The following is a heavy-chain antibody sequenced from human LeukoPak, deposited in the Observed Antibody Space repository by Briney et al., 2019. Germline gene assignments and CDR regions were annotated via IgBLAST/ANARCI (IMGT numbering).Heavy chain of an antibody. V-gene: IGHV3-53*01. CDR3: TDAVVA. J-gene: IGHJ5*02. D-gene: IGHD2-15*01. CDR2: IYSGGDT. CDR1: GFSVSNNY. Sequence: GGSLRLSCAASGFSVSNNYVTWVRQPPGKGLEWVSVIYSGGDTYYADSVKGRFTISRDNSKNMLYLQMNSLTVADTAVYYCTDAVVAWGQGTLVTVS.